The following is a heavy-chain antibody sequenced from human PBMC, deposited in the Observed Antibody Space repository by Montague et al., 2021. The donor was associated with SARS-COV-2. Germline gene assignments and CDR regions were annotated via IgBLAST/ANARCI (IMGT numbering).Heavy chain of an antibody. CDR1: GFTFSNYD. J-gene: IGHJ3*02. CDR3: TRDYRSIVGDGLDI. CDR2: ISTSAYTT. V-gene: IGHV3-48*03. Sequence: SLRLYCAASGFTFSNYDMNWVRQAPGKGPEWISYISTSAYTTSYAGSVKGRFTISRDNGKTSLYLQMNSLRVEDTAIYYCTRDYRSIVGDGLDIWGQGTKVTVSS. D-gene: IGHD3-16*02.